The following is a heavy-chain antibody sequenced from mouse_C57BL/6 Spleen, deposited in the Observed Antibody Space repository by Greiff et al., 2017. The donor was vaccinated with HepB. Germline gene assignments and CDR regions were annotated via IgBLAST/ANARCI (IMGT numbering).Heavy chain of an antibody. CDR1: GYTFTSYW. D-gene: IGHD1-1*01. V-gene: IGHV1-53*01. CDR3: ARYYYGSETWFAY. CDR2: INPSNGGT. Sequence: QVQLQQPGPELVKPGASVKLSCKASGYTFTSYWMHWVKQRPGQGLEWIGNINPSNGGTNYNEKFKSKATLTVDKPSSTAYMQLSSLTSEDSAVDYCARYYYGSETWFAYWGQGTLVTVSA. J-gene: IGHJ3*01.